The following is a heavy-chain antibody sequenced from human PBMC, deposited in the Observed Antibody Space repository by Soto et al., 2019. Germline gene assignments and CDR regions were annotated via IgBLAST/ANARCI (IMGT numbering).Heavy chain of an antibody. J-gene: IGHJ4*02. CDR2: IGTTGDT. D-gene: IGHD3-22*01. V-gene: IGHV3-13*04. CDR1: GFTFSSYD. CDR3: ARAIGPTLFDS. Sequence: EVQLVESGGGLVQPGGSLRLSCSASGFTFSSYDMHWVRQGTGKGLEWVSAIGTTGDTYYAGSVKGRFTISRENAKNSLYLQMNSLRAGDTAIYFCARAIGPTLFDSWGQGTLVPVSS.